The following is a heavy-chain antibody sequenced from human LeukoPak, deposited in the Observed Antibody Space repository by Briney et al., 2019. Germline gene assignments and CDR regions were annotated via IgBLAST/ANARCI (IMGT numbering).Heavy chain of an antibody. Sequence: GGSLRLSCTASGFTFSSYTMNWVRHAPGKGLEWVSSISSTSIYVFYADSVRGRFTVSRDNTRNSLYIQMNSLRVEDTAVYYCAREGAEEDSLDSTGSHSGIWGQGTMVTVSS. CDR3: AREGAEEDSLDSTGSHSGI. CDR1: GFTFSSYT. CDR2: ISSTSIYV. V-gene: IGHV3-21*01. D-gene: IGHD3-22*01. J-gene: IGHJ3*02.